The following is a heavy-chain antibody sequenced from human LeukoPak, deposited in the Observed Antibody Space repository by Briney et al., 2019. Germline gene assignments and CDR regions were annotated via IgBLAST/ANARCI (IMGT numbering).Heavy chain of an antibody. CDR3: ARDLGSRSDWFDP. V-gene: IGHV1-18*01. J-gene: IGHJ5*02. Sequence: RASVKVSCKASGYTFTSYYIRWVRQAPGQGLEWMGWISAYNGTTNYAQKLQGRVTMTTDTSTSTAYMELRSLRSDDTAVYYCARDLGSRSDWFDPWGKGNLVTVSS. CDR2: ISAYNGTT. D-gene: IGHD3-16*01. CDR1: GYTFTSYY.